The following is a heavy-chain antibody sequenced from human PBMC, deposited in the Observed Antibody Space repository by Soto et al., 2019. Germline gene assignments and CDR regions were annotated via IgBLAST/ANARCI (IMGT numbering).Heavy chain of an antibody. Sequence: VQLVESGGGVVQPGGSLRLSCAASGLTFSDSYLNWIRHAPGKGLEWLAYISSTGSSIFYAGSVKGRFTISRDNAKNSLYLQMNSLRAEDTAMYYCARVRFGEWGYAMDDWGQGTTVTVSS. CDR2: ISSTGSSI. CDR3: ARVRFGEWGYAMDD. D-gene: IGHD3-10*01. CDR1: GLTFSDSY. J-gene: IGHJ6*02. V-gene: IGHV3-11*04.